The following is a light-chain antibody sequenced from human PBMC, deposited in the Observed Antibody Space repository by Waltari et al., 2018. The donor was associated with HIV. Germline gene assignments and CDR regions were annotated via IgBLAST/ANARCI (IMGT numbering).Light chain of an antibody. J-gene: IGKJ5*01. CDR3: QQLNSYPIT. CDR2: AAS. CDR1: QGISSY. V-gene: IGKV1-9*01. Sequence: DIQLTQSPSFLSASVGDSVTITCRASQGISSYLAWYQQKPGKAPKLLIYAASALQSGVPSRFSGSGSGTVFTLTISSLQPEDFATYYCQQLNSYPITFGQGTRLEIK.